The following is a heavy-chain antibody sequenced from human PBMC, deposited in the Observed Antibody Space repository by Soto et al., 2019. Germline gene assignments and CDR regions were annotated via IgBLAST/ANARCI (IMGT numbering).Heavy chain of an antibody. J-gene: IGHJ6*02. Sequence: SETLSLTCAVYGGSFSGYYWSWIRQPPGKGLEWIGEINHSGSTNYNPSLKSRVTISVDTSKNQFSLKLSSVTAADTAVYYCARGDAYGSGSYYANNYYYYGMDVWGQGTTVTVSS. CDR3: ARGDAYGSGSYYANNYYYYGMDV. V-gene: IGHV4-34*01. CDR1: GGSFSGYY. CDR2: INHSGST. D-gene: IGHD3-10*01.